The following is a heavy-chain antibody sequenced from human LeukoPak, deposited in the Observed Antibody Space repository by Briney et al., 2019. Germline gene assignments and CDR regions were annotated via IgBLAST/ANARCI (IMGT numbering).Heavy chain of an antibody. D-gene: IGHD3-10*01. Sequence: SETLSLTCTVSGASISNYYWSWIRQPPGKGLEWIGYIYYSGSTNYNPSLKSRVTISLDTSKTQFSLKLSSVAAADTAVYYCARGHYLSGSYNWFDPWGQGTLVTVSS. CDR3: ARGHYLSGSYNWFDP. V-gene: IGHV4-59*01. CDR1: GASISNYY. J-gene: IGHJ5*02. CDR2: IYYSGST.